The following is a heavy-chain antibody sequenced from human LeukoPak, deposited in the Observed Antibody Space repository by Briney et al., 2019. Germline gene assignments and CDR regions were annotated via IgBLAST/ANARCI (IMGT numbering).Heavy chain of an antibody. J-gene: IGHJ4*02. Sequence: SETLSLTCTVSGGSISSGDYYWSWIRQPPGKGLEWIGYIYYSGSTSYNPSLKSRVTISVDTSRNQFSLKLSSITAADTAVYCCARGYCSGGSCYPARHWGQGTLVIVSS. V-gene: IGHV4-30-4*01. CDR1: GGSISSGDYY. D-gene: IGHD2-15*01. CDR3: ARGYCSGGSCYPARH. CDR2: IYYSGST.